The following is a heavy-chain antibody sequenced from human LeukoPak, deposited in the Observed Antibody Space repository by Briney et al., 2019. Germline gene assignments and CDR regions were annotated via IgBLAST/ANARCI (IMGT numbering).Heavy chain of an antibody. Sequence: LSLTCAVYGGSFSGYYWSWIRQAPGKGLEWVSYISSSGSTIYYADSVKGRFTISRDNAKNSLYLQMNSLRAEDTAVYYCARDVMRWLRSSPFDYWGQGTLVTVSS. V-gene: IGHV3-11*01. CDR1: GGSFSGYY. J-gene: IGHJ4*02. CDR2: ISSSGSTI. D-gene: IGHD5-12*01. CDR3: ARDVMRWLRSSPFDY.